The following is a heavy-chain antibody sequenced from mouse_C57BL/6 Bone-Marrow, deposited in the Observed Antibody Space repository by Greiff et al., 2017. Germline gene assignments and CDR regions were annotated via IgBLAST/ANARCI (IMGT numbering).Heavy chain of an antibody. D-gene: IGHD2-1*01. CDR3: ARGGNYGGYSFDY. CDR2: FHPYNDDT. V-gene: IGHV1-47*01. CDR1: GYTFTTYP. J-gene: IGHJ2*01. Sequence: QVQLQQSGAELVKPGASVKMSCKASGYTFTTYPIEWMKQNHGKSLEWIGNFHPYNDDTKYNEKFKGKATLTVDKSSRTVYLELSRVTSEVSSVYSWARGGNYGGYSFDYWGQGTTLTVSS.